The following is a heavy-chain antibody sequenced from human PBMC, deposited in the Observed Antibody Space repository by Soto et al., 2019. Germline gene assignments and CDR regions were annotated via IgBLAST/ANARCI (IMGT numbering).Heavy chain of an antibody. D-gene: IGHD1-26*01. J-gene: IGHJ4*02. V-gene: IGHV5-51*01. CDR1: GYNFASHW. CDR3: ATLAGSGSYRDLYFDN. Sequence: PGESLKISCKGSGYNFASHWIGWVRQMPGKGLEWMGIIFPGDSYTTYSPSFQGQVTVSADQSISTVYLQWSGLKASDTATYYCATLAGSGSYRDLYFDNWGQGTPVTVSS. CDR2: IFPGDSYT.